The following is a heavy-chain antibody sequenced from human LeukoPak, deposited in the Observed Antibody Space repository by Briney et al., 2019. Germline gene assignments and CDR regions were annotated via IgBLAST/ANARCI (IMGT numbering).Heavy chain of an antibody. Sequence: GGSLRLSCAASGFTFRNYAMSWVRQAPGKGLEWVSTISASGASTGYADSVKGRFTISRDNSKNTLYLQMNSLRAKDTAVYYCTKDDGYYDSSGSFLFDSWGQGTLVTVSS. J-gene: IGHJ4*02. CDR3: TKDDGYYDSSGSFLFDS. CDR1: GFTFRNYA. V-gene: IGHV3-23*01. D-gene: IGHD3-22*01. CDR2: ISASGAST.